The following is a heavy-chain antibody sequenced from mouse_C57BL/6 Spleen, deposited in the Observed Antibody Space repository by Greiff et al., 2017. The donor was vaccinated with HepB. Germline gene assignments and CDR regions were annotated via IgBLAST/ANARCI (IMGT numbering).Heavy chain of an antibody. CDR1: GYSFTDYN. CDR3: ASEIYYDLYWYFDV. CDR2: INPNYGTT. J-gene: IGHJ1*03. D-gene: IGHD2-4*01. Sequence: EVQLQQSGPELVKPGASVKISCKASGYSFTDYNMNWVKQSNGKSLEWIGVINPNYGTTSYNQKFKGKATLTVDQSSSTAYMQLNSLTSEDSAVYYCASEIYYDLYWYFDVWGTGTTVTVSS. V-gene: IGHV1-39*01.